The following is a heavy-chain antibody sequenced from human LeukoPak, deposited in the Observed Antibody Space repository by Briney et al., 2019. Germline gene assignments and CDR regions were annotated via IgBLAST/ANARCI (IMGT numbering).Heavy chain of an antibody. J-gene: IGHJ4*02. CDR2: INHSGST. CDR3: ARMSYCTLWFGELCYFDY. CDR1: GGSFSGYY. V-gene: IGHV4-34*01. D-gene: IGHD3-10*01. Sequence: SETLSLTCAVYGGSFSGYYWSWIRQPPGKGLEWIGEINHSGSTNYNPSLKSRVTISVDTSKNQFSLKLSSVTAADTAVYYCARMSYCTLWFGELCYFDYWGQGTLVTVSS.